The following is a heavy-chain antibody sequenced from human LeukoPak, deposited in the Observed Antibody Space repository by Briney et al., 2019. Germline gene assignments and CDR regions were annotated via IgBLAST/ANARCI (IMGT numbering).Heavy chain of an antibody. J-gene: IGHJ4*02. V-gene: IGHV3-48*02. Sequence: PAGSLRLSCAASGFTFSSYGIYWVRQAPGKGLEWVSYISRINSMIYYADSVKGRFTISRDNAKNSLYLQMKSLRDEDTAIYYCARDYGDLPARVPYFDYWGQGTLVTVSS. CDR1: GFTFSSYG. CDR2: ISRINSMI. D-gene: IGHD4-17*01. CDR3: ARDYGDLPARVPYFDY.